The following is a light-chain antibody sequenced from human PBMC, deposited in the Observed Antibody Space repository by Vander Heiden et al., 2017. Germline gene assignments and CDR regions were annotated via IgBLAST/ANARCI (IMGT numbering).Light chain of an antibody. CDR3: CSSASSYPVV. V-gene: IGLV2-11*01. J-gene: IGLJ3*02. CDR2: DVT. CDR1: SSDVGAYDY. Sequence: QSALTQPRSVSGSPGQSVTISCSGTSSDVGAYDYVSWYQQHPGTAPKLRSLDVTKWPSGVPDRVSGSKSGTTETLTISGLLTEDDAYSDCCSSASSYPVVFGGGTKVTVL.